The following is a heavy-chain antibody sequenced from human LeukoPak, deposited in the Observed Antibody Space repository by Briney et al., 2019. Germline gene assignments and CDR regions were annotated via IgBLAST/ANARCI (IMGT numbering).Heavy chain of an antibody. J-gene: IGHJ4*02. CDR3: ATVLPKFPNYDILTGYDY. D-gene: IGHD3-9*01. CDR1: GGTFSSYA. V-gene: IGHV1-69*04. Sequence: SVKVSCKASGGTFSSYAISWVRQAPGQGLEWMGRIIPILGIANYAQKFQGRVTITADKSTSTAYMELSSLRSEDTAVYYCATVLPKFPNYDILTGYDYWGQGTLVTVSS. CDR2: IIPILGIA.